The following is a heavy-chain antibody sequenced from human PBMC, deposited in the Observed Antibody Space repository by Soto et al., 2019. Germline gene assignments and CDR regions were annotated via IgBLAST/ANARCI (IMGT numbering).Heavy chain of an antibody. D-gene: IGHD5-12*01. CDR2: IKSKTDGGTT. V-gene: IGHV3-15*01. J-gene: IGHJ6*03. Sequence: EVQLVESGGGLVKPGGSLRLSCAASGFTFSNAWMSWVRQAPGKGLEWVGRIKSKTDGGTTDYAAPVKGRFTISRADSTNTMYHQINRMKTQETTLYYCSTDGVDIVAIDYYKYNMDSWGKGTTVTV. CDR3: STDGVDIVAIDYYKYNMDS. CDR1: GFTFSNAW.